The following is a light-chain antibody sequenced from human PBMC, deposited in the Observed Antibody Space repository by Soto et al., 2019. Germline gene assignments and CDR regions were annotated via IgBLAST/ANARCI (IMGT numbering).Light chain of an antibody. V-gene: IGKV3-15*01. CDR3: QHYNDWRWT. CDR1: QSISSK. Sequence: EIVMTQSPATLSVSPGEGATLSCRASQSISSKLAWYQQKRGQAPRLLIYGASTRATGGPARFSGSGSGTAFTLTISSLQSEDLAVYYCQHYNDWRWTFGQGTKVEIK. CDR2: GAS. J-gene: IGKJ1*01.